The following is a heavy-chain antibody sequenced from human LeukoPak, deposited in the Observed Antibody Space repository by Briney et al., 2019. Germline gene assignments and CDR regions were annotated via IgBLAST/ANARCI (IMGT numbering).Heavy chain of an antibody. Sequence: ASVKVSCKASGYTFTSYGISWVRQAPGQGLEWMGWISAYNGNTNYAQKLQGRVTMTTDTSTSTAYMELRSLRSDDTAVYYCARHPYSSGWYGRSGGGYYYYGMDVWGQGTTVTVSS. CDR2: ISAYNGNT. CDR1: GYTFTSYG. J-gene: IGHJ6*02. CDR3: ARHPYSSGWYGRSGGGYYYYGMDV. V-gene: IGHV1-18*01. D-gene: IGHD6-19*01.